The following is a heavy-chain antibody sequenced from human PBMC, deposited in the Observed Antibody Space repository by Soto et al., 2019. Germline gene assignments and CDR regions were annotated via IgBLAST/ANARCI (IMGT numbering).Heavy chain of an antibody. Sequence: GGSLRLSCAASGFTFTRYSMNWVRQAPGRGLEWVSSISSTTNYIYYGDSMKGRFTISRDNGKNSLYLEIHSLRAEDTAVYYCARESEDLTSNFDYWGQGTLVTVS. J-gene: IGHJ4*02. V-gene: IGHV3-21*06. CDR1: GFTFTRYS. CDR3: ARESEDLTSNFDY. CDR2: ISSTTNYI.